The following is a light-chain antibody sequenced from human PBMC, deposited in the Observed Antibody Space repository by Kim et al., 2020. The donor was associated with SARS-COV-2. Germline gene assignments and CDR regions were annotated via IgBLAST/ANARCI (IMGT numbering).Light chain of an antibody. V-gene: IGLV1-40*01. Sequence: RVTISFTGSISNIGAGYDVHWYQQLPRTAPKRLIYGNSNRPSGVPDRFSGSKSVTSASLAITGLQAEDEADYYCQSYDSSLSGYVFGTGTKVTVL. CDR2: GNS. CDR1: ISNIGAGYD. J-gene: IGLJ1*01. CDR3: QSYDSSLSGYV.